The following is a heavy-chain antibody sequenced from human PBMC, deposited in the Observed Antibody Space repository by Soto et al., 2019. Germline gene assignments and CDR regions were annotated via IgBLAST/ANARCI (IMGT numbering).Heavy chain of an antibody. CDR3: ARDLGYCTTAGCYAFDS. D-gene: IGHD2-2*01. Sequence: ASVKVSCKASGYTFTSYGISWVRQAPGQGLEWMGWINPNSGGTNYAQKFQGWVTMTRDTSISTAYMELSRLRSDDTAVYYCARDLGYCTTAGCYAFDSWGQGTLVTVSS. V-gene: IGHV1-2*04. CDR1: GYTFTSYG. CDR2: INPNSGGT. J-gene: IGHJ4*02.